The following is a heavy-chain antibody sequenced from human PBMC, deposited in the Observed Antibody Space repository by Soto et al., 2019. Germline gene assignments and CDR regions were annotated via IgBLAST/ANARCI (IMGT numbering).Heavy chain of an antibody. CDR2: ISGYNAET. CDR1: GYTFTRYG. CDR3: ATNGQPPYYYYGLDV. V-gene: IGHV1-18*01. Sequence: QGHLVQSEAEVKKPGASVKVSCKASGYTFTRYGISWVRQAPGQGLEWMGGISGYNAETTYAAKFQDRVSMTIDTSTGTAYMELRSLTSDDTAIYYCATNGQPPYYYYGLDVWGQGTKVTVSS. J-gene: IGHJ6*02. D-gene: IGHD2-8*01.